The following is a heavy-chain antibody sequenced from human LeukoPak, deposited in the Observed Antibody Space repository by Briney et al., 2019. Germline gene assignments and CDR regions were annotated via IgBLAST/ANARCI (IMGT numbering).Heavy chain of an antibody. CDR2: ISSSGSTI. D-gene: IGHD5-12*01. CDR1: GFTFSSYE. Sequence: GGSLRLSCAASGFTFSSYEMNWVRQAPGRGLEWVSYISSSGSTIYYADSVKGRFTISRDNAKNSLYLQMNSLRAEDTAVYYCARGVRAYGYDHQGYWGQGTLVTVSS. CDR3: ARGVRAYGYDHQGY. V-gene: IGHV3-48*03. J-gene: IGHJ4*02.